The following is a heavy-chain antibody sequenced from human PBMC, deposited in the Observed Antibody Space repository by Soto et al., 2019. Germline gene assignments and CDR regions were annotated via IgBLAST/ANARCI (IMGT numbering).Heavy chain of an antibody. V-gene: IGHV3-15*07. CDR1: GFTITNAW. CDR3: NTYPDFWGGHTPL. D-gene: IGHD3-3*01. CDR2: VKSKADGETT. Sequence: EVQLVESGGGLVKPGGSLGLSCAASGFTITNAWMHWVRQAPGKGLEWVGRVKSKADGETTDYAEPVNGRFTISRDDSRNTPSLQMNSLKIEDTAVYYCNTYPDFWGGHTPLWGQGTLVTVSS. J-gene: IGHJ4*02.